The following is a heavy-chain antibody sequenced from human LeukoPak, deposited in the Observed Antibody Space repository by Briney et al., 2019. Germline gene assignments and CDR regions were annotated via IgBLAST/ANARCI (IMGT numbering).Heavy chain of an antibody. CDR3: ARELGSYSSSSQGDY. Sequence: GGSLRLSCAASGFTFSSYWMSWVRQAPGKGLEWVANIQQDGSEKYYVDSVKGRFTISRDNAKNSLYLQMNSLRAEDTAVYYCARELGSYSSSSQGDYWGQGTLVTVSS. V-gene: IGHV3-7*01. CDR1: GFTFSSYW. J-gene: IGHJ4*02. D-gene: IGHD6-6*01. CDR2: IQQDGSEK.